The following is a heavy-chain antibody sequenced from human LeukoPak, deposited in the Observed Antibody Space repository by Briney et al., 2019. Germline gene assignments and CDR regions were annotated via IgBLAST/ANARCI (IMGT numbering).Heavy chain of an antibody. CDR1: GGSISSYY. Sequence: SETLSLTCTVSGGSISSYYWSWIRQPPGKGLEWIGYIYYSGSTKYNPSLKSRVTISVDTSKNQFSLKLSSVTAADTAVYYCITDLWDTGNYVTHSFDYWGQGTLVTVSS. CDR2: IYYSGST. CDR3: ITDLWDTGNYVTHSFDY. V-gene: IGHV4-59*01. D-gene: IGHD3-16*01. J-gene: IGHJ4*02.